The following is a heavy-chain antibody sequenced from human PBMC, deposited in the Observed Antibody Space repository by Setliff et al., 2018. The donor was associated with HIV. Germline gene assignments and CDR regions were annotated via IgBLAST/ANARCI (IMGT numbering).Heavy chain of an antibody. CDR1: GFTFSNYW. D-gene: IGHD2-8*01. CDR3: ARDPIMAGPDYFDY. J-gene: IGHJ4*02. Sequence: PGGSLRLSCAASGFTFSNYWMSWVRQAPGKGLEWVANIKQDGSEKYYVDSVKGRFTISRDNSKNTVYLQMDNLGAEDTALYYCARDPIMAGPDYFDYWGQGTLVTVSS. V-gene: IGHV3-7*03. CDR2: IKQDGSEK.